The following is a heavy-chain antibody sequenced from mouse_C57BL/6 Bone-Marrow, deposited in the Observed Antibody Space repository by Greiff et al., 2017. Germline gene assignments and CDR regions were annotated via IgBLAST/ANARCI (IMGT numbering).Heavy chain of an antibody. CDR1: GFTFSSYA. D-gene: IGHD1-1*01. J-gene: IGHJ3*01. Sequence: EVKLVESGEGLVKPGGSLKLSCAASGFTFSSYAMSWVRQTPEKRLEWVAYISSGGDYIYYADTVKGRFTISRDNARNTLYLKMSSLKSEDTAMYYCTICCGSSYDAYWGQGTLVTVSA. V-gene: IGHV5-9-1*02. CDR3: TICCGSSYDAY. CDR2: ISSGGDYI.